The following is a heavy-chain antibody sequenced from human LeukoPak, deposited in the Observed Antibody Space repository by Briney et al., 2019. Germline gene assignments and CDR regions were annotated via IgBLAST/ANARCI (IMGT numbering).Heavy chain of an antibody. J-gene: IGHJ5*02. CDR3: AAVASDCGEPNCHKGWFDA. Sequence: SETLALTCSVSGGSISRTDYYWAWVRQPPGKGLEWIGSIYYNSNTLKSASLKSRVIMSIDTSKNHFYLTFNPVTAADTAVYYCAAVASDCGEPNCHKGWFDAWGQGLPLTVSS. CDR2: IYYNSNT. CDR1: GGSISRTDYY. V-gene: IGHV4-39*07. D-gene: IGHD4/OR15-4a*01.